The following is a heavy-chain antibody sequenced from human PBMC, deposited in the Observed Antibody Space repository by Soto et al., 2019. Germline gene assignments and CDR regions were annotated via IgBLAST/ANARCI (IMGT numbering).Heavy chain of an antibody. Sequence: QVQLQQWGAGLLKPSETLSLICTVYGGSFSDYYWSWIRQSPGKGLEWIGEINGSGGTNYNPSLKSRVTISLDTSKNQFSLTLTSVTAADTAVYYCAKLWRYWGQGTLVTVSS. J-gene: IGHJ4*02. CDR3: AKLWRY. CDR2: INGSGGT. D-gene: IGHD2-21*01. CDR1: GGSFSDYY. V-gene: IGHV4-34*01.